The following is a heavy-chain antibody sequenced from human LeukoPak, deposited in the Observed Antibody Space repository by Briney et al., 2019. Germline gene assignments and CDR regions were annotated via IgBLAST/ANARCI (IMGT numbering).Heavy chain of an antibody. CDR2: FGISGTI. V-gene: IGHV3-48*01. D-gene: IGHD5-18*01. CDR1: GFTVRTYD. J-gene: IGHJ4*02. CDR3: AGYGFYPY. Sequence: GGSLRLSCAASGFTVRTYDMHWVRQAPGEGPEWIAYFGISGTIYYADSVRGRFTISRDSAKNSLHLEMNSLRVDDTAIYYCAGYGFYPYWGQGTPVTVSS.